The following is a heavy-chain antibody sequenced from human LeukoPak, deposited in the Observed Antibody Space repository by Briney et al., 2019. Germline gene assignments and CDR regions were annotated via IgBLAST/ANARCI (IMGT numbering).Heavy chain of an antibody. D-gene: IGHD3-3*01. CDR2: IYASGST. J-gene: IGHJ4*02. Sequence: SETLSLTCTVSGGSISSYYLSWIRQPAGKGLEWIGRIYASGSTNYNPSRKTRVTISVDKSKNQFPLKLRSVTAADTAVYYCRRDGDFSSGGMIDYWGQGTLVTVSS. CDR1: GGSISSYY. V-gene: IGHV4-4*07. CDR3: RRDGDFSSGGMIDY.